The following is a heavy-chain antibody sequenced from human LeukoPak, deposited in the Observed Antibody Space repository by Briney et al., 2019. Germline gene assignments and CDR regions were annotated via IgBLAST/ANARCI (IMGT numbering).Heavy chain of an antibody. V-gene: IGHV3-7*01. CDR1: GFTFSNYG. D-gene: IGHD2-15*01. CDR3: ARVKSGGGSCYSLGCYYYYGMDV. J-gene: IGHJ6*02. CDR2: IKQDGSEK. Sequence: GGSLRLSCAASGFTFSNYGLNWVRQAPGKGLEWVANIKQDGSEKYYVDSVKGRFTISRDNAKNSLYLQMNSLRAEDTAVYYCARVKSGGGSCYSLGCYYYYGMDVWGQGTTVTVSS.